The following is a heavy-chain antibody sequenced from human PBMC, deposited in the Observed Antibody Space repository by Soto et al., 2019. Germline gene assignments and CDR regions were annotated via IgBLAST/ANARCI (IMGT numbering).Heavy chain of an antibody. V-gene: IGHV4-34*01. Sequence: PSETLSLTCAVYGGSFSGYYWTWIRQPPGKGLEWLGEINHSGNTNYNPSLKSRVTISIDTSKNQFSLKLSSVTAADTAVYYCARGRRWIRYQDTWFDPWGQGTLVTVYS. J-gene: IGHJ5*02. CDR3: ARGRRWIRYQDTWFDP. D-gene: IGHD5-12*01. CDR1: GGSFSGYY. CDR2: INHSGNT.